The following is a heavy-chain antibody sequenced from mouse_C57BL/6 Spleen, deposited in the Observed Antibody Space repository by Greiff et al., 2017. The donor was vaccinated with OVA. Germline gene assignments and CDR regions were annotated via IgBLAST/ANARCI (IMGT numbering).Heavy chain of an antibody. J-gene: IGHJ3*01. CDR1: GYTFTSYW. CDR2: IYPGNSDT. D-gene: IGHD1-1*01. Sequence: VQLQQSGTVLARPGASVKMSCKTSGYTFTSYWMHWVKQRPGQGLEWIGAIYPGNSDTSYNQKFKGKAKLTAVTSASTAYMELSSLTNEDSAVYYCTRSEANYYGSSYVTFAYWGQGTLVTVSA. V-gene: IGHV1-5*01. CDR3: TRSEANYYGSSYVTFAY.